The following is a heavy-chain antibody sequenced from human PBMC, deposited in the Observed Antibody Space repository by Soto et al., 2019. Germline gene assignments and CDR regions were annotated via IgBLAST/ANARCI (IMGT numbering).Heavy chain of an antibody. CDR1: GDNFHTYW. CDR2: IYPHDSDT. D-gene: IGHD6-6*01. J-gene: IGHJ3*02. Sequence: GESLKISCKGSGDNFHTYWIAWVRQMPGKGLEWMGIIYPHDSDTKYSPSFRGQVTISADKSIITAYLQWSSLKASDTAMYYCARRHLVEDAFDIWGQGTMVTVSS. CDR3: ARRHLVEDAFDI. V-gene: IGHV5-51*01.